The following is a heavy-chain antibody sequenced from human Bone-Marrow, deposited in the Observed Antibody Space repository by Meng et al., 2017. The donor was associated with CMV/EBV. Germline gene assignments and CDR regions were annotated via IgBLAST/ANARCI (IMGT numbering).Heavy chain of an antibody. D-gene: IGHD3-22*01. CDR1: GGTLGTHA. Sequence: ASVKVSCKASGGTLGTHAISWMRQAPGQGLEWMGIINPSGGSTSYAQKFQGRVTMTRDTSTSTVYMELSSLRSEDTAVYYCARDSRRYYYDSSGYYPEYWGQGTLVTVSS. V-gene: IGHV1-46*01. J-gene: IGHJ4*02. CDR2: INPSGGST. CDR3: ARDSRRYYYDSSGYYPEY.